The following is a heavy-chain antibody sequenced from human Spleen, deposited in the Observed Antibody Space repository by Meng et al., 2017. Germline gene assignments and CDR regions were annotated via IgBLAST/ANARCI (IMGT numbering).Heavy chain of an antibody. CDR1: GYTFTSYG. J-gene: IGHJ4*02. V-gene: IGHV1-18*01. CDR3: ARGVDGIAAGVD. Sequence: QVQLVQSGAEVKKPGASVKASCKASGYTFTSYGLSWVRQAPGQGLEWMGWISGYNGNSHHAQKVQGRVTMTTDTSTSTAYMELRSLRSDDTAVYYCARGVDGIAAGVDWGQGTLVTVSS. CDR2: ISGYNGNS. D-gene: IGHD6-13*01.